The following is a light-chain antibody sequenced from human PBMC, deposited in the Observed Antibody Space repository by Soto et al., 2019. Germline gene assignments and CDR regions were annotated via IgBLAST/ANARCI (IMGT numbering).Light chain of an antibody. J-gene: IGKJ1*01. CDR2: GAS. Sequence: EIVLTQSPGTLSVSPGERATLSCRASQSVSSKLAWYQQKPGQAPRLLFYGASTGATGVPARFSGSGSETDFTLSISSLQSEDVAVYYCQQYNNWPWTFGQGTKVEIK. V-gene: IGKV3-15*01. CDR3: QQYNNWPWT. CDR1: QSVSSK.